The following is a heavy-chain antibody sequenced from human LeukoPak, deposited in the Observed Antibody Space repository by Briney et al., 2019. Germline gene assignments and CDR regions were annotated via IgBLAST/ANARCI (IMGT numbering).Heavy chain of an antibody. Sequence: AGSLRLSGAASGFTFRDYVMTWVRQAPGKGLEWVSTISVGGRTDYADSVKGRFTISRDNSNNTLYLQMNSLRVDDTAVYYCAKDVPPLSAPFDYWGQGALVSVSS. J-gene: IGHJ4*02. V-gene: IGHV3-23*01. CDR2: ISVGGRT. D-gene: IGHD3-10*02. CDR3: AKDVPPLSAPFDY. CDR1: GFTFRDYV.